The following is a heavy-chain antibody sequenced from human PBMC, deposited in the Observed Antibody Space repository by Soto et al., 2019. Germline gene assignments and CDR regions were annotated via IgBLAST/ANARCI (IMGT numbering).Heavy chain of an antibody. CDR2: ISYDGSNK. CDR3: SKGPYRSGWDSWRQDY. J-gene: IGHJ4*02. V-gene: IGHV3-30*18. D-gene: IGHD6-19*01. CDR1: GFTFSSYG. Sequence: QVQLVESGGGVVQPGRSLRLSCAASGFTFSSYGMHWVRQAPGKGLEWVAVISYDGSNKYYADSVKGRVAISRDNSKNTLYLQMNSLRAADTGVYYCSKGPYRSGWDSWRQDYWGQGTLVPGSS.